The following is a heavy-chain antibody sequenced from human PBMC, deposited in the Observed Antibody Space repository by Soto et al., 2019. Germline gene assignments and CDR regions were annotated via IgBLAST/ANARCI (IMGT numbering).Heavy chain of an antibody. V-gene: IGHV3-30-3*01. J-gene: IGHJ5*02. Sequence: SLRLSCAASGFTFSSYAMHWVRQAPGKGLEWVAVISYDGSNKYYADSVKGRFTISRDNSKNTLYLQMNSLRAEDTAVYYCARDYDFWSGYYTVGVFHRNWLDPWGQGTLVTVSS. CDR2: ISYDGSNK. CDR3: ARDYDFWSGYYTVGVFHRNWLDP. CDR1: GFTFSSYA. D-gene: IGHD3-3*01.